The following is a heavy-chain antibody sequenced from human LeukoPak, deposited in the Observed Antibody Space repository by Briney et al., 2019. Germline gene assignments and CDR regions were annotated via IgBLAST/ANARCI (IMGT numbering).Heavy chain of an antibody. Sequence: SGGSLRLSCAASGFTFSSYSMNWVRQAPGKGLEGVSSISDRGGSTFYADSVKGRFTISRDNSKNMLYVQMNSLRGGDTALYYCVKETASGRYDSPFVSWGQGTLVTVSS. CDR2: ISDRGGST. D-gene: IGHD1-26*01. V-gene: IGHV3-23*01. CDR1: GFTFSSYS. CDR3: VKETASGRYDSPFVS. J-gene: IGHJ4*02.